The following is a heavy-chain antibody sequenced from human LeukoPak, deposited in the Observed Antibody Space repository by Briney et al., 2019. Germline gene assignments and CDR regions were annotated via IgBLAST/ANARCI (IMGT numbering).Heavy chain of an antibody. CDR3: ARVGGYKNWFDP. CDR1: GFALKSYS. V-gene: IGHV3-21*01. CDR2: ISSTSAYI. J-gene: IGHJ5*02. D-gene: IGHD5-24*01. Sequence: NPGGSLRLSCAGSGFALKSYSLTWVRQAPGKGLEWVSSISSTSAYIHYADSVKGRFTISRDNAKNSLYLQMNSLRAEDTAVYYCARVGGYKNWFDPWGQGTLVTVSS.